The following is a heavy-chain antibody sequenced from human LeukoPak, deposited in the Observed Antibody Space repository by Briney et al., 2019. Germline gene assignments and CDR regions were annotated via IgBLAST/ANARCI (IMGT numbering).Heavy chain of an antibody. CDR1: GGSFSGYY. V-gene: IGHV4-34*01. D-gene: IGHD5-18*01. CDR3: ARRGGIQLWLGP. Sequence: SETLSLTCAVYGGSFSGYYWSWIRQPPGKGLEWIGEINHSGSTNYNPSLKSRVTISVDTSKNQFSLKLSPVTAADTAVYYCARRGGIQLWLGPWGQGTLVTVSS. J-gene: IGHJ5*02. CDR2: INHSGST.